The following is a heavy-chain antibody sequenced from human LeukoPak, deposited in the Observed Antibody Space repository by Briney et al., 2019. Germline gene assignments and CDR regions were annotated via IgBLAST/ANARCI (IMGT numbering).Heavy chain of an antibody. CDR1: GFTFSSYS. V-gene: IGHV3-21*01. J-gene: IGHJ5*02. CDR2: ISSSSSYI. D-gene: IGHD6-13*01. CDR3: ARDPGYSSSRGWFDP. Sequence: GGSLRLSCAASGFTFSSYSMNWVRQAPGKGLEWVSSISSSSSYIYYADSMKGRFTISRDNAKNSLYLQMNSLRAEDTAVYYCARDPGYSSSRGWFDPWGQGTLVTVSS.